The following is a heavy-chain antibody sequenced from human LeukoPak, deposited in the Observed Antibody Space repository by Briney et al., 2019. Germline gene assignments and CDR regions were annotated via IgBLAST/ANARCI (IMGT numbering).Heavy chain of an antibody. CDR1: GFTFSNYW. J-gene: IGHJ4*02. CDR3: ARAVTTALDY. V-gene: IGHV3-7*01. Sequence: GGSLGLSCAASGFTFSNYWMTWVRQAPGKGLEWVANIKEDGSEQKYVDSLKGRFTISRDNTKNSLYLRMNSLRAEDTAVYFCARAVTTALDYWGQGALVTVSS. D-gene: IGHD4-17*01. CDR2: IKEDGSEQ.